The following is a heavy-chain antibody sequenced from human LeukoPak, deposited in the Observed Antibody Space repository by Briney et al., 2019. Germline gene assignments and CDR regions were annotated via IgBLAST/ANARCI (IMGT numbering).Heavy chain of an antibody. CDR1: GFTFSNYA. V-gene: IGHV3-23*01. Sequence: PGGSLRLSCAASGFTFSNYAMSWVRQAPGKGLEWVSAITGSGGSTYYADSVKDRFTISRDTSKNRLYLQMNSLRAEDTAVYYCVKDRYVARGDYLDFWGQGTLVTVSS. J-gene: IGHJ4*02. D-gene: IGHD3-10*01. CDR3: VKDRYVARGDYLDF. CDR2: ITGSGGST.